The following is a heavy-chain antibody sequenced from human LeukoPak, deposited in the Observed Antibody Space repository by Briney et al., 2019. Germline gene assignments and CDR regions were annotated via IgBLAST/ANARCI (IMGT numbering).Heavy chain of an antibody. CDR3: ARAYHYDYVWGSDDY. CDR2: IIPIFGTA. J-gene: IGHJ4*02. CDR1: GGTFSSYA. Sequence: SVKVSCKASGGTFSSYAISWVRQAPGQGLEWMGGIIPIFGTANYAQKFQGRVTITTDESTSTAYMELSSLRAEDTAVYYCARAYHYDYVWGSDDYWGQGTLVTVSS. V-gene: IGHV1-69*05. D-gene: IGHD3-16*01.